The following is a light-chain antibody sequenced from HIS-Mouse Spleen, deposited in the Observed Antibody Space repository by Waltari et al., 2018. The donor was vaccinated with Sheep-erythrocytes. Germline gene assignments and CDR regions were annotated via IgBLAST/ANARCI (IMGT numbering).Light chain of an antibody. CDR2: KAS. CDR1: QSISSW. Sequence: IQMTQSPSSVSASVGDRVTITCRASQSISSWLAWYQQKPGKAPKLLIYKASSLESGVPSRFSGSGSGTEFTLTISSLQPDDFATYYCQQYNSYSRTFGQGTKLEIK. J-gene: IGKJ2*01. CDR3: QQYNSYSRT. V-gene: IGKV1-5*03.